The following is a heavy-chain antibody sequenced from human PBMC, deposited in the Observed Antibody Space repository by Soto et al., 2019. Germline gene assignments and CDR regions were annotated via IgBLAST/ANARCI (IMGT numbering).Heavy chain of an antibody. CDR3: AKGPLPNYYFSYYMDV. V-gene: IGHV3-23*01. CDR2: ISGSGGTT. J-gene: IGHJ6*03. Sequence: EVQVLESGGGLVQPGGSLRLSCAASGFDFINRAMVWVRQAPGKGLEWVSAISGSGGTTYYADSVKGRFTISRDNSKSTLYLQMNSLRAEDTATYSCAKGPLPNYYFSYYMDVWGTGTTVTVSS. CDR1: GFDFINRA.